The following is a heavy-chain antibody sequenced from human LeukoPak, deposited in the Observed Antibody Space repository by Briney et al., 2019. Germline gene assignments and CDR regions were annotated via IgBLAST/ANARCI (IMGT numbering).Heavy chain of an antibody. J-gene: IGHJ3*02. D-gene: IGHD5-18*01. CDR2: INHSGST. V-gene: IGHV4-34*01. CDR3: ARSDGYGLVGI. CDR1: GGSFSGYY. Sequence: PSETLSLTCAVYGGSFSGYYWSWIRQPPGKGPEWIGEINHSGSTNYNPSLKSRVTISVDTSKNQFSLKLSSVTAADTAVYYCARSDGYGLVGIWGQGTMVTVSS.